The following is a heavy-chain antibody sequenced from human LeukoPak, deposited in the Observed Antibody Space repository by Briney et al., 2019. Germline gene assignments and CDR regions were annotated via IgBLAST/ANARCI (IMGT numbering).Heavy chain of an antibody. J-gene: IGHJ3*02. CDR3: ARLGSIVGATRAFDI. CDR1: GYSISSGYY. V-gene: IGHV4-38-2*02. D-gene: IGHD1-26*01. Sequence: KPSETLSLTCTVSGYSISSGYYWGWIRQPPGKGLEWIGEIYHSGSTNYNPSLKSRVTISVDKSKNQFSLKLSSVTAADTAVYYCARLGSIVGATRAFDIWGQGTMVTVSS. CDR2: IYHSGST.